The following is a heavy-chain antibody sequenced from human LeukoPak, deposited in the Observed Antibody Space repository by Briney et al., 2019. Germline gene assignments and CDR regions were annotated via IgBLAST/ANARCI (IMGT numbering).Heavy chain of an antibody. Sequence: KASETLSLTCTVSGGSVSSGSYYWSWIRQPPGEGLEWIGYIYYSGNTNYNPSLKSRVTISVDTSKNQFSLKPSSVTAADTAVYYCAREGLATMIRGVIPYWGQGTLVTVSS. J-gene: IGHJ4*02. D-gene: IGHD3-10*01. V-gene: IGHV4-61*01. CDR2: IYYSGNT. CDR1: GGSVSSGSYY. CDR3: AREGLATMIRGVIPY.